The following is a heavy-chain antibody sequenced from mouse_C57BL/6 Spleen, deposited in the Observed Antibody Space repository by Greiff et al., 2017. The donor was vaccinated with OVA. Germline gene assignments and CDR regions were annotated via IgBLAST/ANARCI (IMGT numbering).Heavy chain of an antibody. Sequence: QVHVKQPGAELVKPGASVKLSCKASGYTFTSYWMHWVKQRPGRGLEWIGRIDPNSGGTKYNEKFKSKATLTVDKPSSTAYMQVSSLTSEDSAVYYCAREAIYYDYDEDYYAMDYWGQGTSVTVSS. CDR1: GYTFTSYW. D-gene: IGHD2-4*01. CDR3: AREAIYYDYDEDYYAMDY. CDR2: IDPNSGGT. J-gene: IGHJ4*01. V-gene: IGHV1-72*01.